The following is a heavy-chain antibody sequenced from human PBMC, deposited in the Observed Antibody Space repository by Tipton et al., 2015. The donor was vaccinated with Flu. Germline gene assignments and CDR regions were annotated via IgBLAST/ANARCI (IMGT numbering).Heavy chain of an antibody. CDR2: IYTSGRT. CDR3: ARRDFSNYVSDPKNWFDP. Sequence: TLSLTCTVSGGSIISGSHYWSWIRQPAGKGLEWIGRIYTSGRTDYNPSLKSRITISVDTSNNLFSLNLRSVTAADVAVYYCARRDFSNYVSDPKNWFDPWGQGILVTVSS. D-gene: IGHD4-11*01. J-gene: IGHJ5*02. CDR1: GGSIISGSHY. V-gene: IGHV4-61*02.